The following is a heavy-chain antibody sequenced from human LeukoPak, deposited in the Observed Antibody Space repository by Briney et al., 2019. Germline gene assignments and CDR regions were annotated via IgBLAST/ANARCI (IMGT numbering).Heavy chain of an antibody. J-gene: IGHJ4*02. CDR2: IYYSGST. CDR1: GGSISSYY. Sequence: KPSETLSLTCTVSGGSISSYYWSWIRQPPGKGPEWIGYIYYSGSTNYNPSLKSRVTISVDTSKNQFSLKLSSVTAADTAVYYCAREKGSGYDYWGQGTLVTVSS. D-gene: IGHD6-19*01. CDR3: AREKGSGYDY. V-gene: IGHV4-59*01.